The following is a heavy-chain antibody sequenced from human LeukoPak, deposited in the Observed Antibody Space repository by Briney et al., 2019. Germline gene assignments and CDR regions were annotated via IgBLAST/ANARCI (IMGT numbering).Heavy chain of an antibody. CDR2: IDPTGGVT. CDR1: GYTFTCYY. J-gene: IGHJ4*02. V-gene: IGHV1-2*02. D-gene: IGHD1-26*01. Sequence: ASVTVSFKSSGYTFTCYYIHWVRQAPGQGPEWMGWIDPTGGVTYYPQQFQGRVTMTRDTSISTAYMELSRLRSDDTAVYHCATYRIVGAYYFDYWGQGTLVTVSS. CDR3: ATYRIVGAYYFDY.